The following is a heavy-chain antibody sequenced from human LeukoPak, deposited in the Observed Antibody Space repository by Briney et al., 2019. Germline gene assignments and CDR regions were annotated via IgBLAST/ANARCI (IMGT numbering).Heavy chain of an antibody. Sequence: SETLSLACTVSGGSISSGSYYWSWIRQPAGKGLEWIGRIYSSGSTNYNPSLESRVTISVDTSKNQFSLKLSSVTAADTAVYYCARDRGFMVRGSRRGYDDYYYYMDVWGKGTTVTISS. J-gene: IGHJ6*03. CDR1: GGSISSGSYY. CDR3: ARDRGFMVRGSRRGYDDYYYYMDV. D-gene: IGHD3-10*01. CDR2: IYSSGST. V-gene: IGHV4-61*02.